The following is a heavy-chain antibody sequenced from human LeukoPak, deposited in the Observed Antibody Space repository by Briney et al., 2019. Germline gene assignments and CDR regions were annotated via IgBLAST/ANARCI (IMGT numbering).Heavy chain of an antibody. CDR2: IYYSGST. CDR3: ASPLGGDYYDSSGLSDY. Sequence: SETLSLTCTVSGGSISSYYWSWIRQPPGKGLEWIGYIYYSGSTYYNPSLKSRVTISVDTSKNQFSLKLSSVTAADTAVYYCASPLGGDYYDSSGLSDYWGQGTLVTVSS. CDR1: GGSISSYY. J-gene: IGHJ4*02. V-gene: IGHV4-59*04. D-gene: IGHD3-22*01.